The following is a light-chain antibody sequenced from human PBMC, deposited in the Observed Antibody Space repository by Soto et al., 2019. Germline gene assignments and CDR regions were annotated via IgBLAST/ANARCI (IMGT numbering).Light chain of an antibody. CDR1: QGISDY. CDR2: DAS. J-gene: IGKJ4*01. Sequence: DIQMTQSPSSVSASVGDRVTITCRASQGISDYLAWYQQNPDEAPKLLIYDASSLESGVPLRFGGSGSGTDFTLIISSLQPDDFATYYCQQCNTPFTFGGGTKVEIK. CDR3: QQCNTPFT. V-gene: IGKV1-16*01.